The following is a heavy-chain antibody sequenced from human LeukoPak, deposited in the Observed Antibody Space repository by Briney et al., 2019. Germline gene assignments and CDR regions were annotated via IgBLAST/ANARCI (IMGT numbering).Heavy chain of an antibody. D-gene: IGHD6-13*01. CDR3: ARRDSSSWYAKGKFDY. CDR1: GDSISSYY. V-gene: IGHV3-23*01. J-gene: IGHJ4*02. Sequence: ETLSLTCTVSGDSISSYYWSWVRQAPGKGLEWVSAISGSGGSTYYADSVKGRFTISRDNSKNTLYLQMSSLRAEDTAVYYCARRDSSSWYAKGKFDYWGQGTLVTVSS. CDR2: ISGSGGST.